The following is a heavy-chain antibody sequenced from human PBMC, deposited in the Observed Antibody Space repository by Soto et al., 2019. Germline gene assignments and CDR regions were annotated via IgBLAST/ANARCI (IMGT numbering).Heavy chain of an antibody. J-gene: IGHJ4*02. D-gene: IGHD2-2*01. CDR2: INPLSGIP. V-gene: IGHV1-69*09. Sequence: QVQLVQSGAEVKKPESSVKVSCKTSGGTFVRHVISWVQQAPGQGPEWMGKINPLSGIPNYAQKFQDRVTFTADTDSSTAYMELSSLRSDDMAVYYCAAPACAATWCSPSHNLDHWGQGTLVTVSS. CDR1: GGTFVRHV. CDR3: AAPACAATWCSPSHNLDH.